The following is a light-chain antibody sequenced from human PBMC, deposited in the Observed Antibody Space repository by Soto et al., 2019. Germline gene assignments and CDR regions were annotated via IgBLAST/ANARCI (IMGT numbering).Light chain of an antibody. CDR3: QQYNSYSRT. CDR2: DAS. V-gene: IGKV1-5*01. CDR1: QSISSW. Sequence: DIQMPQSLSTLSASVGASVTITGRASQSISSWLAWYQQKPGKATKLLIYDASSLESGVPSRFSGSGSGTEFTLTISSLQPDDFATYYCQQYNSYSRTFGQGTRWIS. J-gene: IGKJ1*01.